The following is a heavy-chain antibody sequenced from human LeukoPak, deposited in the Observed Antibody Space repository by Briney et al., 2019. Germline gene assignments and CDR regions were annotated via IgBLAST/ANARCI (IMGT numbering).Heavy chain of an antibody. V-gene: IGHV1-8*01. J-gene: IGHJ6*03. D-gene: IGHD6-13*01. CDR3: AREQQRNYYYMDV. CDR1: GYTFTSYD. Sequence: GASVKVSCKASGYTFTSYDVNWVRQAPGQGLEWMGWMNPNSGNTGYAQKFQGRVTMTRNTSMSTAYMELSSLRSEDTAVYYCAREQQRNYYYMDVWGKGTTVTVSS. CDR2: MNPNSGNT.